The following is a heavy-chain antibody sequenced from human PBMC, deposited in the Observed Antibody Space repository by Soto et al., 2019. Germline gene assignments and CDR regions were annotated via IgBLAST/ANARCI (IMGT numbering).Heavy chain of an antibody. Sequence: QVQLQQWGAGLLKPSETLSLTCAVYGGSFSGYYWSWIRQPPGKGLEWIGEINHSGSTNYNPSLKSRVTISVDTSKNQFSLKLSSVTAADTAVYYCARGPYRNGMFGVVIKFFDYWGQGTLVTVSS. CDR2: INHSGST. V-gene: IGHV4-34*01. CDR3: ARGPYRNGMFGVVIKFFDY. J-gene: IGHJ4*02. D-gene: IGHD3-3*01. CDR1: GGSFSGYY.